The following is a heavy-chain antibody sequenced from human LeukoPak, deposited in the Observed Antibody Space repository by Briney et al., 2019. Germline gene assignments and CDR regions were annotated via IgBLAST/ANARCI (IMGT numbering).Heavy chain of an antibody. CDR1: GFTFSNAW. D-gene: IGHD3-3*01. V-gene: IGHV3-15*07. Sequence: PGGSLRLSCAASGFTFSNAWMNWVRQASGKGLEWVGRIKSKVEGGTTDYAAPVKGRFTISRDDSKNTLYLQMNSLKTEGTAVYYCTTAFFEGNYWGQGTLVTVSS. CDR2: IKSKVEGGTT. J-gene: IGHJ4*02. CDR3: TTAFFEGNY.